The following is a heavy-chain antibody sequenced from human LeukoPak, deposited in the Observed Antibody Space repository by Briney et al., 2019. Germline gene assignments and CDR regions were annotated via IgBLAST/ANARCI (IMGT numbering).Heavy chain of an antibody. Sequence: PGGSLRLSCAAYGFTFSSYWMSWVRQAPGKGLEWVANIKQDGSEKYYVDSVKGRFTISRDNAKNSLYLQMNSLRAEDTAVYYCARLKLLWSNYFDYWGQGTLVTVSS. CDR3: ARLKLLWSNYFDY. D-gene: IGHD2-2*01. CDR1: GFTFSSYW. V-gene: IGHV3-7*01. CDR2: IKQDGSEK. J-gene: IGHJ4*02.